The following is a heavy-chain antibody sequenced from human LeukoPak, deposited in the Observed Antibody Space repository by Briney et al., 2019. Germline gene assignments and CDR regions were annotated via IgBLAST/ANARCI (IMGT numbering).Heavy chain of an antibody. CDR1: GYSFTSYW. V-gene: IGHV5-51*01. J-gene: IGHJ4*02. CDR3: ARHAPEGHDSSGLDY. CDR2: IYPGDSDT. Sequence: PGESLKISCKGSGYSFTSYWIGWVRQMPGKGLEWMGIIYPGDSDTRYSPSFQGQVTISADKSISTAYLQWSSLKASDTAMYYCARHAPEGHDSSGLDYWGQGTLVTVSS. D-gene: IGHD3-22*01.